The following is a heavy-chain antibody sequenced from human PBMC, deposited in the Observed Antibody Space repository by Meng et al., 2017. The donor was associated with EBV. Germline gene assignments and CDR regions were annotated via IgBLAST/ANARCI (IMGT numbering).Heavy chain of an antibody. V-gene: IGHV1-69*01. Sequence: VLLVHSGCVVNKARSPVKFCGTASGGAVTSNAISGGRQAPGQGLEWMGGIIPIFATANYAQKFQGRVTITADESTSTAYMELSSLRSEDTAVYYCARAPDNWNDGPYYWGQGTLVTVSS. CDR2: IIPIFATA. CDR1: GGAVTSNA. CDR3: ARAPDNWNDGPYY. J-gene: IGHJ4*02. D-gene: IGHD1-20*01.